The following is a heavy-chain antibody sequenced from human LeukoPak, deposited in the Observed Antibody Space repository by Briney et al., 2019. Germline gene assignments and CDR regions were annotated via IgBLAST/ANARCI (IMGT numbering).Heavy chain of an antibody. CDR2: ISPSGGT. J-gene: IGHJ4*02. CDR3: ARRLRSERSATRRIAAFDY. D-gene: IGHD6-25*01. Sequence: SETLSLTCAVSGGSLSDNYWNWIRQPPGRGLEWIGDISPSGGTNYNPSLKSRVIISLDMSKNLFSLDLTSTTAADAAIYYCARRLRSERSATRRIAAFDYWGQGNLVAVSS. V-gene: IGHV4-34*01. CDR1: GGSLSDNY.